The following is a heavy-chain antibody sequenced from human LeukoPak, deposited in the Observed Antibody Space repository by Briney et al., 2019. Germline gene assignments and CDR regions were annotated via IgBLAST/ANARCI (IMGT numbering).Heavy chain of an antibody. J-gene: IGHJ4*02. CDR3: VRGTGY. CDR1: GFTFSTYV. Sequence: GGSLRLSCSVSGFTFSTYVMHWIRQAPGKGLEYVSAISSNGDNTYYADSVKGRFTISRDNSKNTLYLQMSSLRADDTAVYYCVRGTGYWGQGTLVTVSS. V-gene: IGHV3-64D*06. CDR2: ISSNGDNT.